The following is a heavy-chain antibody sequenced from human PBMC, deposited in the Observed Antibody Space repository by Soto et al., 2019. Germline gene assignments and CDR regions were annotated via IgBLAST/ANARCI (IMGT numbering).Heavy chain of an antibody. Sequence: LETLSLTCTVSRGASRSIYSRWIRQPAGKGLEWIGRIYSGGRNNYNPSLKSRVTMSVDTSKNQFSLRLSSVTAADTAMYNCARGSSRWAYWGQGTLVTASS. CDR3: ARGSSRWAY. CDR1: RGASRSIY. CDR2: IYSGGRN. J-gene: IGHJ4*02. V-gene: IGHV4-4*07. D-gene: IGHD6-13*01.